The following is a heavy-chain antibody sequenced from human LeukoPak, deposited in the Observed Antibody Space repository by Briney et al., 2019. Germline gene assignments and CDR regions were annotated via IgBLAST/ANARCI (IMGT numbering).Heavy chain of an antibody. V-gene: IGHV3-7*01. CDR2: INKDGSGK. D-gene: IGHD6-19*01. CDR1: GFTFDDYA. J-gene: IGHJ4*02. CDR3: ARDGITGRPVAGLDY. Sequence: SGGSLRLSCAASGFTFDDYAMHWVRQAPGKGLEWVANINKDGSGKYYVDSVKDRFTISRDNAKNSLYLEMNSPRGEDTAVYYCARDGITGRPVAGLDYWGQGTLVTVSS.